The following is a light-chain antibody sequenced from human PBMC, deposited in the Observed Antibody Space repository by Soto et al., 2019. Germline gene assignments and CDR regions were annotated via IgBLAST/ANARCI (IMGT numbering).Light chain of an antibody. CDR1: QSVSSN. Sequence: DIVMTQSAATLSVSPGERATLSCRASQSVSSNLAWYQQKPGQAPSLLIYGASTRATGIPARFSGSGSGTEFTLTISSLQSEDFAVYYCQQYNNWPRTFGQGTKV. J-gene: IGKJ1*01. CDR3: QQYNNWPRT. V-gene: IGKV3-15*01. CDR2: GAS.